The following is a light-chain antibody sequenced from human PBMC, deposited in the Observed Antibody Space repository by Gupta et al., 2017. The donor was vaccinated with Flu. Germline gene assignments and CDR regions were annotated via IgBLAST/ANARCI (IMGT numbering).Light chain of an antibody. V-gene: IGKV1-5*03. J-gene: IGKJ2*03. CDR2: KAS. CDR3: QQYHTYSESS. Sequence: DIQMTQSPSTLSASVGDRVTITCRASQSISSWLAWYQQKPGKAPKLLIYKASSLKSGVPSRFSGSGSGTEFTLTISSLQPDDFATYYCQQYHTYSESSFGQGTKLEIK. CDR1: QSISSW.